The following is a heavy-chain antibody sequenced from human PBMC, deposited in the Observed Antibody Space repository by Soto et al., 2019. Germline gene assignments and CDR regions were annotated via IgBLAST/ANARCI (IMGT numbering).Heavy chain of an antibody. CDR2: INSSGNN. V-gene: IGHV4-4*07. Sequence: SETLSLTCTVSGGSISSYFWSWVRQPAGKGLEWIGRINSSGNNKYNPSLKGRVSMSVDTSKIQFSLKVGSVTAADTAVYYCASSSLYGMDVWGQGTTVTVSS. CDR1: GGSISSYF. CDR3: ASSSLYGMDV. J-gene: IGHJ6*01.